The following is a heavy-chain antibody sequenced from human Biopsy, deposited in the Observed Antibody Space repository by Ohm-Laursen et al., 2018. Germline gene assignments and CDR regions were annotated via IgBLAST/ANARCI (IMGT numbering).Heavy chain of an antibody. J-gene: IGHJ4*02. CDR2: IRNT. CDR1: GDSISSSTYY. D-gene: IGHD4/OR15-4a*01. Sequence: SDTLCLTCSVSGDSISSSTYYWGWIRQPPGKGLEWIGPIRNTYFRTSLKSRVTMSGDTTKTQFSLKLRPVTAADTGVYYCAQTRNDYGGFYFDYWGRGTLVTVSS. V-gene: IGHV4-39*01. CDR3: AQTRNDYGGFYFDY.